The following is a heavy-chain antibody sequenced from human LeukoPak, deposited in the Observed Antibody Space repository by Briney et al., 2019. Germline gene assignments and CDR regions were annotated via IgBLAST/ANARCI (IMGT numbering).Heavy chain of an antibody. J-gene: IGHJ6*03. CDR2: IIPIFGTA. Sequence: ASVKVSCKASGGTFSSYAISWVRQAPGQGLEWMGGIIPIFGTANYAQKFQGRVTITTDESTSTAYMELSSLRSEDTAVYYCARGIGWPGYYYYYMDVWGKGTTVTVSS. CDR3: ARGIGWPGYYYYYMDV. D-gene: IGHD2-15*01. V-gene: IGHV1-69*05. CDR1: GGTFSSYA.